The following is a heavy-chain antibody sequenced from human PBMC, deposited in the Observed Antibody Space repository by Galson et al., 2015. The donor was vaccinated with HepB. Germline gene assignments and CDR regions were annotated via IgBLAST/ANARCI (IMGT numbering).Heavy chain of an antibody. CDR3: ARVGDIVVVPAAMPDTLDAFDI. J-gene: IGHJ3*02. D-gene: IGHD2-2*01. CDR1: GGTFSSYT. CDR2: IIPILGIA. Sequence: SVKVSCKASGGTFSSYTISWVRQAPGQGLEWMGRIIPILGIANYAQKFQGRVTITADKSTSTAYMELSSLRSEDTAVYYCARVGDIVVVPAAMPDTLDAFDIWGQGTMVTVSS. V-gene: IGHV1-69*02.